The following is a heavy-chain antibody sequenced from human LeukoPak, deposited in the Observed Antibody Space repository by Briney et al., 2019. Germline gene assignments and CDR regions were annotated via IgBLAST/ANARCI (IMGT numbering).Heavy chain of an antibody. CDR3: ARPQYSSSWYIDY. J-gene: IGHJ4*02. D-gene: IGHD6-13*01. CDR2: IYYSGST. V-gene: IGHV4-34*01. Sequence: SETLSLTCAVYGGSFSGYYWSWIRQPPGKGLEWIGSIYYSGSTYYNPSLKSRVTISVDTSKNQFSLKLSSVTAADTAVYYCARPQYSSSWYIDYWGQGTLVTVSS. CDR1: GGSFSGYY.